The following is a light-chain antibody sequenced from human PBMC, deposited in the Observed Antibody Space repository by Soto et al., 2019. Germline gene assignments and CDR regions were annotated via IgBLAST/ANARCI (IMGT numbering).Light chain of an antibody. CDR1: SSDVGGYHY. Sequence: QSALTQPASVSGSPGQSITISCTGTSSDVGGYHYVSWYQQHPGKAPKLMIYEVSNRPSGVSDRFSGSRSGNTASLTISGLQAEDESDYYCISYTSSSTWVFGGGTKVTVL. CDR2: EVS. V-gene: IGLV2-14*01. CDR3: ISYTSSSTWV. J-gene: IGLJ3*02.